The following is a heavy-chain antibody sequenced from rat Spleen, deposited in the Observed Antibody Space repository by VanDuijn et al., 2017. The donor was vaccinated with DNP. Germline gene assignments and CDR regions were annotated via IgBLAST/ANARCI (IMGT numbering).Heavy chain of an antibody. D-gene: IGHD1-1*01. J-gene: IGHJ3*01. Sequence: EVRLVESGGDLVQPGRSLKLSCAASGFTFSDSYMAWVRQAPTKGLEWVASISTSGSRTYYADSVKGRFTISRDNAKSSLYLQMTSLRSEDTATYYCARPFHYYSGGGGFAYWGQGTLVTVSS. CDR3: ARPFHYYSGGGGFAY. CDR2: ISTSGSRT. V-gene: IGHV5-22*01. CDR1: GFTFSDSY.